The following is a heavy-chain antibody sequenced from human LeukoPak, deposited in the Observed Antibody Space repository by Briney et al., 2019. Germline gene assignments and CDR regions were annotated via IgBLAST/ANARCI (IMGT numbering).Heavy chain of an antibody. V-gene: IGHV4-34*01. Sequence: SETLSLTCAVYGGSFSGYYWSWLRQPPGKGLEWIGEINHSGSTNYNPSLKSRVTISVDTSKNQFSLNLSSVTAADTAVYYCERHVGHYDSWSGYTVDFWGQGNLVTVSS. J-gene: IGHJ4*02. CDR1: GGSFSGYY. CDR3: ERHVGHYDSWSGYTVDF. D-gene: IGHD3-3*01. CDR2: INHSGST.